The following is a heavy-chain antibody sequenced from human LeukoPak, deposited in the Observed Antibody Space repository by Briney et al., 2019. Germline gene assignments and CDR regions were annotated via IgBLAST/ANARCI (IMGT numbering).Heavy chain of an antibody. CDR2: INSDGSIT. CDR1: GFAFSNYW. Sequence: QPGGSLRLSCAASGFAFSNYWMHWVRQAPGKGLMWVSRINSDGSITGYADSVKGRFTISRDNAKNTLYLQMNSLRAEDTGVYYCARAAAVSAIPSDWGQGTLVIISS. J-gene: IGHJ4*02. CDR3: ARAAAVSAIPSD. V-gene: IGHV3-74*01. D-gene: IGHD2-15*01.